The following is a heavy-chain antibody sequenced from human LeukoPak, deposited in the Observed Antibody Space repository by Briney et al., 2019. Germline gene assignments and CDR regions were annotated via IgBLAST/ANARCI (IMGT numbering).Heavy chain of an antibody. D-gene: IGHD5-12*01. CDR2: ISGSGGST. J-gene: IGHJ6*02. CDR3: AKGYVSHYYYGMDV. V-gene: IGHV3-23*01. Sequence: PGGSLRLSCAASGFTFSSYVMSWVRQAPGKGLEWVSGISGSGGSTYYADSVKGRFTISRDTSKNTLYLQMSSLRAEDTATYYCAKGYVSHYYYGMDVWGQGTTATVSS. CDR1: GFTFSSYV.